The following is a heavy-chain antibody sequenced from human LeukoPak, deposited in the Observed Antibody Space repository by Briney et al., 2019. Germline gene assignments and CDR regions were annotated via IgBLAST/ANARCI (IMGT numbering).Heavy chain of an antibody. CDR2: IIPIFGTA. V-gene: IGHV1-69*01. D-gene: IGHD3-10*01. CDR1: GGTFSSYA. Sequence: SVKVSCKASGGTFSSYAISWVRQAPGQGLEWMGGIIPIFGTANYAQKFQGRVTITADESTSTAYMELSSLRSEDTAVYYGARIYGSGSYLTHSFDYWGQGTLVTVSS. CDR3: ARIYGSGSYLTHSFDY. J-gene: IGHJ4*02.